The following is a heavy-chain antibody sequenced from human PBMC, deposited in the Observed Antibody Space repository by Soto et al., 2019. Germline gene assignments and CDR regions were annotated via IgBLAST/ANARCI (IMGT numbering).Heavy chain of an antibody. D-gene: IGHD1-26*01. V-gene: IGHV3-30*18. J-gene: IGHJ2*01. CDR2: ISYDGSNK. Sequence: QVQLVESGGGVVQPGRSLRLSCAASGFTFSSYGMHWVRQAPGKGLEWVAVISYDGSNKYYADSVKGRFTISRDNSKNTLYLQMNRLRAEDTAVYYCAKDGRLGMWLWYFDLWGRGTLVTVSS. CDR1: GFTFSSYG. CDR3: AKDGRLGMWLWYFDL.